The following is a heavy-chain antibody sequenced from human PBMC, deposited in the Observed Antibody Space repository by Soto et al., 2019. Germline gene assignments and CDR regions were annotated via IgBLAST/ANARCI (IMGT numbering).Heavy chain of an antibody. CDR2: IYPGDSAT. CDR1: GYSFTTNW. CDR3: ARSPSSSPYFDY. Sequence: GESLEISCKGSGYSFTTNWIGWVRQMPGKGLEWMGIIYPGDSATRYSPSFQGKVTISAXXXIXXXYXQXXGLXASDSAMYYCARSPSSSPYFDYWGQGALVTVPQ. J-gene: IGHJ4*02. D-gene: IGHD6-13*01. V-gene: IGHV5-51*01.